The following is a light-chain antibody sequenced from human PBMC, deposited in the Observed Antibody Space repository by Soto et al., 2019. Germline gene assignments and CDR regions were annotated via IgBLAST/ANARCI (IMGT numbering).Light chain of an antibody. J-gene: IGLJ1*01. CDR3: ISYAGSNNWN. Sequence: QSALTQPPSASGSPGQSVTISCTGTSSDVGGYNYVFWYQQHPGKAPKLMIYEVSKRPSGVPDRFSGSKSGNTASLTVSGLQAEDEADYYCISYAGSNNWNFGTGTKLTVL. CDR1: SSDVGGYNY. V-gene: IGLV2-8*01. CDR2: EVS.